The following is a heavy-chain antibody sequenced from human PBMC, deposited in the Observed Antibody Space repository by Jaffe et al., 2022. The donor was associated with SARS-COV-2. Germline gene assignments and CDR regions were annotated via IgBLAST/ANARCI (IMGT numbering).Heavy chain of an antibody. CDR3: ARVLWYYYDSSGPGYFDY. CDR1: GGSISSGSYY. V-gene: IGHV4-61*02. CDR2: IYTSGST. D-gene: IGHD3-22*01. J-gene: IGHJ4*02. Sequence: QVQLQESGPGLVKPSQTLSLTCTVSGGSISSGSYYWSWIRQPAGKGLEWIGRIYTSGSTNYNPSLKSRVTISVDTSKNQFSLKLSSVTAADTAVYYCARVLWYYYDSSGPGYFDYWGQGTLVTVSS.